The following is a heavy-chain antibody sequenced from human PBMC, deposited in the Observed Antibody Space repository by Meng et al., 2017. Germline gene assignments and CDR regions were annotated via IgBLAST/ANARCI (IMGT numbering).Heavy chain of an antibody. CDR1: GYSFTSYW. CDR3: ARKGKNTYNIYYFDY. D-gene: IGHD1-1*01. J-gene: IGHJ4*02. CDR2: IFPDDSDT. Sequence: GESLKISCKGSGYSFTSYWIGWVRQMPGKGPEWMGIIFPDDSDTRYSPSFQGQVTISADKSINTAYLQWSSLKASDTAIYYCARKGKNTYNIYYFDYWGQGALVTGAS. V-gene: IGHV5-51*01.